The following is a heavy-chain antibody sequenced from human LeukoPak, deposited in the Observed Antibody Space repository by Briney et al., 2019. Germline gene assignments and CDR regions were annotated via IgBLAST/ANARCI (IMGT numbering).Heavy chain of an antibody. CDR3: AREGSGYDLGNL. CDR2: INHSGST. D-gene: IGHD5-12*01. V-gene: IGHV4-34*01. J-gene: IGHJ5*02. Sequence: GALRLPCAASGFIFSSYAMNWVRQAPGKGLEWIGEINHSGSTNYNQSLKSRVTISVDTSKNQFSLKLSSVTAADTAVYYCAREGSGYDLGNLWGQGTLVTVSS. CDR1: GFIFSSYA.